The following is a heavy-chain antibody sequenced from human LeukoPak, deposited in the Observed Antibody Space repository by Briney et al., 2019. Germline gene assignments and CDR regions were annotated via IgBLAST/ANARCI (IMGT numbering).Heavy chain of an antibody. CDR3: AREGYDFWSEREGYYFDY. CDR2: IKQDGSEK. CDR1: GFTFSSYW. V-gene: IGHV3-7*01. J-gene: IGHJ4*02. D-gene: IGHD3-3*01. Sequence: PGGSLRLSCAASGFTFSSYWMSWVRQAPGKGLEWVANIKQDGSEKYYADSVKGRFTISRDNAKNSLYLQMNSLRAEDTAVYYCAREGYDFWSEREGYYFDYWGQGTLVTVSS.